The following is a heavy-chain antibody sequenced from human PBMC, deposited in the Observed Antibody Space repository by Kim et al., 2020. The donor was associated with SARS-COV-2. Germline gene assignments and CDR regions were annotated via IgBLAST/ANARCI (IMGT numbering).Heavy chain of an antibody. CDR2: ISSSSSNI. J-gene: IGHJ4*02. CDR1: GFTFSSYC. CDR3: ARDSFRDGYNFDY. D-gene: IGHD5-12*01. Sequence: GGSLRLSCAASGFTFSSYCMNWVRQAPGKGLEWVSSISSSSSNIYYANSVKGRFTISRDNAKNSLSLQMNSLRAEDTAVYYCARDSFRDGYNFDYWGQGSLVTVSS. V-gene: IGHV3-21*01.